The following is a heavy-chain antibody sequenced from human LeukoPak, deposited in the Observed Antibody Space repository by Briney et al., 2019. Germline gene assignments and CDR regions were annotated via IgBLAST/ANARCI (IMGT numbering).Heavy chain of an antibody. CDR2: IYYSGST. V-gene: IGHV4-59*01. CDR3: ARGSSGLEGGDY. J-gene: IGHJ4*02. D-gene: IGHD6-19*01. CDR1: GGSISSYY. Sequence: SETLSLTCTVSGGSISSYYWSWIRQPPGKELEWIGYIYYSGSTNYNPSLKSRVTISVDTSKNQFSLKLSSVTAADTAVYYCARGSSGLEGGDYWGQGTLVTVSS.